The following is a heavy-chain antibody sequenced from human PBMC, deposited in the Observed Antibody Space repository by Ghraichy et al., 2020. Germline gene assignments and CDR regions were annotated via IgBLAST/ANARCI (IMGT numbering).Heavy chain of an antibody. Sequence: GGSLRLSCAASGFTFSSYAMSWVRQAPGKGLEWVSAISGSGGSTYYADSVKGRFTISRDNSKNTLYLQMNSLRAEDTAVYYCANLEVYGSGSYYSAGPFDYWGQGTLVTVSS. CDR2: ISGSGGST. V-gene: IGHV3-23*01. J-gene: IGHJ4*02. CDR1: GFTFSSYA. CDR3: ANLEVYGSGSYYSAGPFDY. D-gene: IGHD3-10*01.